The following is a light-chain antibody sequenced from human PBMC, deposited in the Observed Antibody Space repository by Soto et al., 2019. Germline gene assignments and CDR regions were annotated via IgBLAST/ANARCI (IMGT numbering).Light chain of an antibody. CDR2: GAS. Sequence: EIVLTQSPGTLSLSPGERATLSCRASQSVSSSYLAWYQQKPGQAPRLLIYGASSRATGIPDRFSGRGSGPYFTLTISSLAPEDVAVYFCQQYGSSPLTFGGGTKVEVK. J-gene: IGKJ4*01. CDR3: QQYGSSPLT. CDR1: QSVSSSY. V-gene: IGKV3-20*01.